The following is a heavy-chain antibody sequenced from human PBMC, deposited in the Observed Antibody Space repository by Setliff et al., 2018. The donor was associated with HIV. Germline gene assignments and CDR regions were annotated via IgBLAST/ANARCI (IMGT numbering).Heavy chain of an antibody. CDR3: VRHLSEMAMVDH. CDR2: IYYNGNI. J-gene: IGHJ4*02. Sequence: ETLSLTCAVSGNSIGSGYYWGWIRQPPGKGLEWIASIYYNGNIYYNPSLKSRVTITMDTSKNQFSLKPSSVTAADTAVYSCVRHLSEMAMVDHWGQGTLVTVSS. CDR1: GNSIGSGYY. V-gene: IGHV4-38-2*01.